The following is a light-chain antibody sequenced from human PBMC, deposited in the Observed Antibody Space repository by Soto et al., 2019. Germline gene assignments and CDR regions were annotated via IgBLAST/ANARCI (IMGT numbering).Light chain of an antibody. CDR2: DVN. Sequence: QSVLTQPASVSGSPGQSITISCSGPTSDIHDFNSISWYRHHPGKAPRLIVYDVNKRPSGISPRFSGSKSGLTASLTISGLQGEDEADYFCTSYTAKNNLVFGTGTKVTVL. J-gene: IGLJ1*01. V-gene: IGLV2-14*01. CDR1: TSDIHDFNS. CDR3: TSYTAKNNLV.